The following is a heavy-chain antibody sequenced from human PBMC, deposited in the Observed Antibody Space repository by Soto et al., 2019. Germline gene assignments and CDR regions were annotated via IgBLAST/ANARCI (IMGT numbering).Heavy chain of an antibody. J-gene: IGHJ4*02. CDR2: ISGSGGST. CDR3: ASRTSGWYFDY. CDR1: GFTFSSYA. Sequence: GSLRLSCTASGFTFSSYAMNWVRQAPGKGLEWVSVISGSGGSTYYADSVKGRFTISRDNSKNTLYLQMNSLRAKDTAVYYCASRTSGWYFDYWGQGTLVTVSS. D-gene: IGHD6-19*01. V-gene: IGHV3-23*01.